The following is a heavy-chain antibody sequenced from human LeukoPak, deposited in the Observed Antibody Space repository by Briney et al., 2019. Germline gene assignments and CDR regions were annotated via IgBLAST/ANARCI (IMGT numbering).Heavy chain of an antibody. CDR3: ARESDFWIDP. V-gene: IGHV4-34*01. D-gene: IGHD3-3*01. CDR1: GGSFSGYY. CDR2: INHSGST. J-gene: IGHJ5*02. Sequence: SPETLSLTCAVYGGSFSGYYWSWIRQPPGKGLEWIGEINHSGSTNYNPSLKSRVTISVDTSKNQFSLKLSSVTAADTAVYYCARESDFWIDPWGQGTLVTVSS.